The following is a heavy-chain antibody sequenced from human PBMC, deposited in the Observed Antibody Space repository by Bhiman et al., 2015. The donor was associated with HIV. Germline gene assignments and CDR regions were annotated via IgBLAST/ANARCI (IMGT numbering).Heavy chain of an antibody. D-gene: IGHD6-19*01. J-gene: IGHJ4*02. V-gene: IGHV3-20*04. CDR3: AREDVGSSGWYYFDC. CDR2: INWNGGST. Sequence: EVQLVESGGGVVRPGGSLRLSCAASGFTFDDYGMSWVRQAPGKGLEWVSGINWNGGSTGYADSVKGRFTISRDNAKNSLYLQVNSLRAEDTAFYYCAREDVGSSGWYYFDCWGQGTLVTVSS. CDR1: GFTFDDYG.